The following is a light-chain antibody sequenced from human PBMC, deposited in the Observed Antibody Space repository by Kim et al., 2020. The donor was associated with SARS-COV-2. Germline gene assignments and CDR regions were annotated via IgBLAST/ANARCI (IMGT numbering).Light chain of an antibody. CDR1: TLGNKH. V-gene: IGLV3-1*01. CDR2: QDN. J-gene: IGLJ2*01. Sequence: SYELTQPPSVSVSPGQTASITCSGDTLGNKHACWYQQKPGQSPILVICQDNKRPSGIPERFSGSNSGNTATLTISGTQAMDEAAYYCQAWDSSTVVFGGGTQLTVL. CDR3: QAWDSSTVV.